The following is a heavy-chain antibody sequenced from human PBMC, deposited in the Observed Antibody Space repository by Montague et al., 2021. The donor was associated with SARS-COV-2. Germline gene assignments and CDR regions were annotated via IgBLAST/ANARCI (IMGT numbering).Heavy chain of an antibody. CDR1: GGSISSGSYY. D-gene: IGHD6-19*01. V-gene: IGHV4-61*02. J-gene: IGHJ4*02. CDR2: ISISGST. CDR3: ARDIAVAGLFDY. Sequence: TLSLTCTVSGGSISSGSYYWSWIRQPAGKGLEWIGRISISGSTNYXPSLKSRVTISVDTSKNQFSLKPSSVTAADTAVYYCARDIAVAGLFDYWGQGTLDIVSS.